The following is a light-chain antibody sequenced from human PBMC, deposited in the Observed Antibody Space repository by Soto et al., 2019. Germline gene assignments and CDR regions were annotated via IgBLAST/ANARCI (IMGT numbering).Light chain of an antibody. V-gene: IGKV3-15*01. J-gene: IGKJ4*01. Sequence: EIVMTQSPATLSVSPGERATLSCRASQSVSGNLAWYQQKPGQAPRLLIYGASTRATGIPARFSGSGSGTESTLTITSLQSEDFAVYYCQQYNDWPPLTFGGGTKVEIK. CDR3: QQYNDWPPLT. CDR2: GAS. CDR1: QSVSGN.